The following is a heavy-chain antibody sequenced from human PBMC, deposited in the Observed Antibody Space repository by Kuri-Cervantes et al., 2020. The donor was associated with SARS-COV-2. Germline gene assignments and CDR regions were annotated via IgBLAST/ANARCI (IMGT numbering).Heavy chain of an antibody. CDR1: GGSISSYY. CDR3: ARLPPLLWFGELGYGMDV. D-gene: IGHD3-10*01. V-gene: IGHV4-39*01. Sequence: GSLRLSCTVSGGSISSYYWGWIRQPPGKGLEWIGSIYYSGSTYYNPSLKSRVTISVDTSKNQFSLKLSSVTAADTAVYYCARLPPLLWFGELGYGMDVWGQGTTVTVSS. CDR2: IYYSGST. J-gene: IGHJ6*02.